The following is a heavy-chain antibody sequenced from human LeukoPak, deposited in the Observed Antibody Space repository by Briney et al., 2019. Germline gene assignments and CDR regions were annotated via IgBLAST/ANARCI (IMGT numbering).Heavy chain of an antibody. D-gene: IGHD4-17*01. CDR2: INEDGSEK. CDR1: GFTFSRYW. J-gene: IGHJ4*02. Sequence: GGSLILSCAVSGFTFSRYWMTWVRQAPGKGLEWVANINEDGSEKYYVESVKGRFTVSRDNAKSSLFLQMNSLRDEDTAVYYCARVPSTVKADYWGQGTLVTVS. CDR3: ARVPSTVKADY. V-gene: IGHV3-7*04.